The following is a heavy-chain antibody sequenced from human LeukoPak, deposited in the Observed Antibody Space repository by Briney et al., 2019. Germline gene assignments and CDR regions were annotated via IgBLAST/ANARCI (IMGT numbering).Heavy chain of an antibody. CDR3: ARDYAGSPDY. J-gene: IGHJ4*02. CDR2: INGDGSTT. Sequence: GGSLRLSCTASGFTFRTYWINWVRQSPGKGLVWVALINGDGSTTTHADSVKGRFTISRDNAKNTAYLQMNSLRDEDTAVYYCARDYAGSPDYWGQGTLVTVSA. V-gene: IGHV3-74*03. CDR1: GFTFRTYW. D-gene: IGHD3-10*01.